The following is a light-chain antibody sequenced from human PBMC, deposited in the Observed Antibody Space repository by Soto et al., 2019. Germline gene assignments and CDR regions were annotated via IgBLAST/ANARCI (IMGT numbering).Light chain of an antibody. CDR3: QQHGSSPWT. V-gene: IGKV3-20*01. CDR1: QSVSSSY. J-gene: IGKJ1*01. Sequence: EIVLTQSPGTLSLSPGERATLSCRASQSVSSSYLAWYQQTPGQAPRLLIYGASNRATGIPDRFSGSGSGTDFILTICRLEPEDFAVYYCQQHGSSPWTFGQGTKVDIK. CDR2: GAS.